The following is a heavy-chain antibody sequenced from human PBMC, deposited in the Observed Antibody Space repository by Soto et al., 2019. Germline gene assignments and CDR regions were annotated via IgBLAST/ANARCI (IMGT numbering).Heavy chain of an antibody. CDR1: GGTFSSYA. J-gene: IGHJ6*02. CDR2: IIPIFGTA. CDR3: ATSAGYCSGGSCYYYGMDV. D-gene: IGHD2-15*01. V-gene: IGHV1-69*01. Sequence: QVQLVQSGAEVKKPGSSVKVSCKASGGTFSSYAISWVRQAPGQGLEWMGGIIPIFGTANYAQKFQGRVTITADESTSPAYMELSSLRSEDTAVYYCATSAGYCSGGSCYYYGMDVWGQGTTVTVSS.